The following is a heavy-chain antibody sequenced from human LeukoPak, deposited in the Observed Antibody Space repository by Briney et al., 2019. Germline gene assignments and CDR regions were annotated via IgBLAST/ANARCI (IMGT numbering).Heavy chain of an antibody. CDR3: ARDPTTVTKGFDI. D-gene: IGHD4-17*01. CDR2: ISYDGST. Sequence: SETLSLTCTVSDASFNTHYWTWIRQPPGKGLEWIGYISYDGSTNYNPSLKSRVTISVDTSKNQFFLRLTSLTAADTAVYYCARDPTTVTKGFDIWGQGTMVTVSS. CDR1: DASFNTHY. V-gene: IGHV4-59*11. J-gene: IGHJ3*02.